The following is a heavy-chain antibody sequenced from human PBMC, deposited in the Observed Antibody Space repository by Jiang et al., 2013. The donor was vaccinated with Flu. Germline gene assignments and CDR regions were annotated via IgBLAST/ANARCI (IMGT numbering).Heavy chain of an antibody. J-gene: IGHJ3*02. CDR1: GGSISSYY. Sequence: LLKPSETLSLTCTVSGGSISSYYWSWIRQPPGKGLEWIGYIYYSGSTNYNPSLKSRVTISVDTSKNQFSLKLSSVTAADTAVYYCARDPVGATGSDAFDIWGQGTMVTVSS. V-gene: IGHV4-59*01. D-gene: IGHD1-26*01. CDR3: ARDPVGATGSDAFDI. CDR2: IYYSGST.